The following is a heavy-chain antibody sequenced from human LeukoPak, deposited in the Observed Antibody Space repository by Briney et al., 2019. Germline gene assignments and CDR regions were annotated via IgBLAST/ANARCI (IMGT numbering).Heavy chain of an antibody. CDR2: IQGDGSET. CDR3: ARTTYGGY. CDR1: GFTLGSYW. V-gene: IGHV3-7*02. Sequence: PGRSLRLSCAASGFTLGSYWMTWVRQPPRKGLEWAAAIQGDGSETDYVDSVKGRFTSSRDNAKNPLYLQMSSLRVEDTAVYYCARTTYGGYWGQGTLVTVSS. J-gene: IGHJ4*02. D-gene: IGHD4-23*01.